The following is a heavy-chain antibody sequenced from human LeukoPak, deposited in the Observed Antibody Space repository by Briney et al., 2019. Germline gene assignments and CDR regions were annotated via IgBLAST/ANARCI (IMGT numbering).Heavy chain of an antibody. J-gene: IGHJ4*02. V-gene: IGHV3-74*01. CDR3: ARVISSGWEGELSD. CDR2: INSDGSTT. D-gene: IGHD6-19*01. CDR1: GFTFSGYW. Sequence: PGGSLRLSCAASGFTFSGYWMHWVRQAPGKGLVWVSRINSDGSTTSYADSVMGRFTISRDNAKNTLYLQMNSLRAEDTAVYYSARVISSGWEGELSDWGQGTLVTVSS.